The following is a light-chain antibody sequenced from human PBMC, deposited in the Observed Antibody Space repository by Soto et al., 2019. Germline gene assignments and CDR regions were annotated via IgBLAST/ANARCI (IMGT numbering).Light chain of an antibody. Sequence: QSALTQPASVSGSPGQSITISCTGTSSDVGGYNYVSWYQQHQGKAPKFMIYEVSNRPSGVSNRFSGSKSGNTASLTISGLQAEDEADYYCSSYTSSRTYVVFGGGTKLTVL. CDR2: EVS. CDR1: SSDVGGYNY. CDR3: SSYTSSRTYVV. J-gene: IGLJ2*01. V-gene: IGLV2-14*01.